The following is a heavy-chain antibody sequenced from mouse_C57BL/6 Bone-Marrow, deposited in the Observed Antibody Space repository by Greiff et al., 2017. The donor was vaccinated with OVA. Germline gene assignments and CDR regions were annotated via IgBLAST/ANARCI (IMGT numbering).Heavy chain of an antibody. Sequence: VQVVESGPGLVAPSQSLSITCTVSGFSLTSYAISWVRQPPGKGLEWLGVIWTGGGTNYNSALKSRLSISKDNSKSQVFLKMNSLQTDDTARYYCARKGIYYGNYIMDYWGQGTSVTVSS. D-gene: IGHD2-1*01. CDR3: ARKGIYYGNYIMDY. V-gene: IGHV2-9-1*01. CDR2: IWTGGGT. J-gene: IGHJ4*01. CDR1: GFSLTSYA.